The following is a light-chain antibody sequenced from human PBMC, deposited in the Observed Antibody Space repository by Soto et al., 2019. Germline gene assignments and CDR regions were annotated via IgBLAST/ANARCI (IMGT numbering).Light chain of an antibody. J-gene: IGKJ5*01. Sequence: VEVRQKALYRRVRLGQAASICCRSSKSLVHRDGNTYLSWFRQRPGQSPRRLIYKVSNREAGVPDRFSGSGSGTHFTLKICRVEAEDVGLYRSMQVSHWPPITFGQGTRLEIK. CDR1: KSLVHRDGNTY. CDR2: KVS. V-gene: IGKV2-30*02. CDR3: MQVSHWPPIT.